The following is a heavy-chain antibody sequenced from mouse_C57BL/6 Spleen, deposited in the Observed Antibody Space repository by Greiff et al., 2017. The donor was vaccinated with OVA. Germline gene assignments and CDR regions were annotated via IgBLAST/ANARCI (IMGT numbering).Heavy chain of an antibody. J-gene: IGHJ3*01. CDR3: ARDQAWFAY. V-gene: IGHV1-4*01. CDR1: GYTFTSYT. CDR2: INPSSGYT. Sequence: QVHVKQSGAELVRPGASVKMSCKASGYTFTSYTMHWVKQRPGQGLEWIGYINPSSGYTKYKQKFKDKATLTADKSSSTAYMQLSSLTSEDSAVYYCARDQAWFAYWGQGTLVTVSA.